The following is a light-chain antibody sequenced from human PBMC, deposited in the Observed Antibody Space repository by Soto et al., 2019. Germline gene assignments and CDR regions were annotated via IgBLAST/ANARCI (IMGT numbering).Light chain of an antibody. J-gene: IGKJ2*01. CDR2: GAS. CDR3: QRYGRSSPYP. V-gene: IGKV3-20*01. CDR1: QSVSSDY. Sequence: EIVLTQSPGTLSLSPGERATLSCRASQSVSSDYLAWYQKKPGQAPRLLIYGASSRATAIPDRFSGSGSGTDFALTIDFLEPEDFAVYYCQRYGRSSPYPFGQGTNLEI.